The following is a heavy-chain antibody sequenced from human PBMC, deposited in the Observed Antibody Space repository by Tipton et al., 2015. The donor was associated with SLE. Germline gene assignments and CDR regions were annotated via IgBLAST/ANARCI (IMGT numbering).Heavy chain of an antibody. Sequence: TLSLTCTVSGGFISSYYWSWIRQPPGKGLEWIGYIHKSGSTNYNSSLKSRITISVDTSKNQFSLKLSSVTAADTDVYYCARGDCSSTSCLDYWGQGTLVTVSS. CDR3: ARGDCSSTSCLDY. J-gene: IGHJ4*02. CDR2: IHKSGST. D-gene: IGHD2-2*01. V-gene: IGHV4-59*01. CDR1: GGFISSYY.